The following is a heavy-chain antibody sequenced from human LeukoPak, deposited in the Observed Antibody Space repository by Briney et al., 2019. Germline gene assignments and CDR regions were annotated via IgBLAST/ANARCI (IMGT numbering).Heavy chain of an antibody. CDR1: GFTFSSYS. J-gene: IGHJ4*02. Sequence: PGGSLRLSCAASGFTFSSYSMNWVRQAPGKGLEWVSSISSSSSYIYYADSVKGRFTISRDNAKNSLYLQMNSLRAEDTAVYYCAMGHYGGYKLFDYWGQGTLVTVSS. CDR3: AMGHYGGYKLFDY. V-gene: IGHV3-21*01. D-gene: IGHD4-17*01. CDR2: ISSSSSYI.